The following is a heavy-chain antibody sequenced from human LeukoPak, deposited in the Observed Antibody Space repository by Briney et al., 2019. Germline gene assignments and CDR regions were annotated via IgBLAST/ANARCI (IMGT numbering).Heavy chain of an antibody. D-gene: IGHD6-6*01. CDR3: ASSTEYRYYYYYMDV. V-gene: IGHV4-59*12. J-gene: IGHJ6*03. CDR1: GGSISSYY. CDR2: IYYSGST. Sequence: SETLSLTCTVSGGSISSYYWSWIRQPPGKGLEWIGYIYYSGSTNYNPSLKSRVTISVDTSKNQFSLKLSSVTAADTAVYYCASSTEYRYYYYYMDVWGKGTTVTVSS.